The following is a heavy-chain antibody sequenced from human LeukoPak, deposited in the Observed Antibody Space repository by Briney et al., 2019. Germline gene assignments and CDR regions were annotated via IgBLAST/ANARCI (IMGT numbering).Heavy chain of an antibody. CDR1: GFTFSSYR. Sequence: GGSLRLSCAASGFTFSSYRMNWVRQAPGKGPEWVSSISSSTTYIFYADSVKGRFTISRDNAKNSLYLQMNSLRAEDTAVYHCAKNYYGSGSYYIIEYWGQGTLVTVSS. CDR2: ISSSTTYI. D-gene: IGHD3-10*01. J-gene: IGHJ4*02. V-gene: IGHV3-21*04. CDR3: AKNYYGSGSYYIIEY.